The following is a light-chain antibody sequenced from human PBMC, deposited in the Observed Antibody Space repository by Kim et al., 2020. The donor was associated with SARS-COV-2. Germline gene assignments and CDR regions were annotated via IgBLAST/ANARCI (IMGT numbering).Light chain of an antibody. J-gene: IGLJ2*01. V-gene: IGLV2-11*01. Sequence: QSVTISCTGASSDVGGYNYVSWYQQHPGKAHKLMIYDVSKRPSGVPDRFSGSKSGNTASLTISGLQAEDEADYYCCSYAGSYSHVVFGGGTQLTVL. CDR1: SSDVGGYNY. CDR3: CSYAGSYSHVV. CDR2: DVS.